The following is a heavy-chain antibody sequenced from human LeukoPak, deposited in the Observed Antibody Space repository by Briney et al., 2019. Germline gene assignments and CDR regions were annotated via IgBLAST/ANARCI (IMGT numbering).Heavy chain of an antibody. CDR1: GYTFTGYY. D-gene: IGHD4-23*01. CDR3: ARRVVRGNWFDP. Sequence: GSSVKVSCKASGYTFTGYYMHWVRQAPGQGLEWMGRISPNSGGTNYAQKFQGRVTMTRDTSISTAYMELSRLRSDDTAVYYCARRVVRGNWFDPWGQGTLVTVSS. J-gene: IGHJ5*02. CDR2: ISPNSGGT. V-gene: IGHV1-2*06.